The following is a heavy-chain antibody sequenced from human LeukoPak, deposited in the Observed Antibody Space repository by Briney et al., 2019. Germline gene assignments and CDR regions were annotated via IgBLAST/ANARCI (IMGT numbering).Heavy chain of an antibody. CDR1: GFTFSSYA. Sequence: GGSLRLSCAASGFTFSSYAVSWVRQAPGKGLEWVSAISGSGGSTYYADSVKGRFTISRDNSKNTLYLQMNSLRAEDTAVYYCAKSHRVLRYFDWLPDYWGQGTLVTVSS. CDR2: ISGSGGST. J-gene: IGHJ4*02. CDR3: AKSHRVLRYFDWLPDY. D-gene: IGHD3-9*01. V-gene: IGHV3-23*01.